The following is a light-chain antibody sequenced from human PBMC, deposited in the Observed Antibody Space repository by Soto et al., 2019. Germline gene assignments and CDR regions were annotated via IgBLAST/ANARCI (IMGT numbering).Light chain of an antibody. Sequence: EVVLTQSPGTLSLSRGGRATLSCRASQSVSSNYLAWYQQKPGQAPRLLIYDASSRATGIPDRFSGSGSGTDFTLTISRLEPEDFAVYYCQQYNSSPRTFGQGTKVDIK. CDR1: QSVSSNY. V-gene: IGKV3-20*01. CDR3: QQYNSSPRT. CDR2: DAS. J-gene: IGKJ1*01.